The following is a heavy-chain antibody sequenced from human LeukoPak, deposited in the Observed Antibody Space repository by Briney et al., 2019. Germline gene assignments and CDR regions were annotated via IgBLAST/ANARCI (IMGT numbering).Heavy chain of an antibody. J-gene: IGHJ4*02. CDR3: ARGSGYSSSQFDY. V-gene: IGHV4-59*01. CDR1: GGSISSYY. D-gene: IGHD6-13*01. CDR2: IYYSGST. Sequence: SETQSLTCTVSGGSISSYYWSWIRQPPGKGLEWIGYIYYSGSTNYNPSLKSRVTISVDTSKNQFSLKLSSVTAADTAVYYCARGSGYSSSQFDYWGQGTLVTVSS.